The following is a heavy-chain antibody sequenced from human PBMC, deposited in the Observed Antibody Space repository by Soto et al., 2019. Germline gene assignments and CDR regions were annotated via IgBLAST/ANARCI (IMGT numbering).Heavy chain of an antibody. Sequence: QVQLVQSGAEVKKPGASVKVSCKSSGYRFETYAMNWVRQAPGQGLEWMGWTSSYNIDTFYADKCQDIVSMTTDTSTGTAYMELRCLSSDDTAVYYCARVHGVIIGAMDVWGQGTAVTVSS. J-gene: IGHJ6*02. CDR2: TSSYNIDT. V-gene: IGHV1-18*01. CDR3: ARVHGVIIGAMDV. D-gene: IGHD3-3*01. CDR1: GYRFETYA.